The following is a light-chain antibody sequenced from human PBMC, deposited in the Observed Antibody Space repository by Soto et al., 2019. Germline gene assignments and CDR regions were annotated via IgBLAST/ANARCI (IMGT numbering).Light chain of an antibody. J-gene: IGLJ1*01. CDR2: SNN. Sequence: QSVVTQPPSASGTPGQRVAMYCSGGSSNIGSKTVNWYQYVPGTAPKLLIYSNNQRPSGVPDRFTGSKSGTSAFLAISGLQPDDEADYYCAAWDDSLDGPVFGTGTKVTVL. CDR3: AAWDDSLDGPV. V-gene: IGLV1-44*01. CDR1: SSNIGSKT.